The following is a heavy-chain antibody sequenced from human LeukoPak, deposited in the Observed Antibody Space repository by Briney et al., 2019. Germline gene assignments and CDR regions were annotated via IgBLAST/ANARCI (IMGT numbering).Heavy chain of an antibody. Sequence: ETLSLTCAVYGGSFSGYYWSWVRQAPGKGLEWVANIKQDGSEKYYVDSVKGRFTISRDNAKNSLYLQMNSLRAEDTAVYYCARDSSWYLYYFDYWGQGTLVTVSS. CDR2: IKQDGSEK. D-gene: IGHD6-13*01. V-gene: IGHV3-7*01. J-gene: IGHJ4*02. CDR1: GGSFSGYY. CDR3: ARDSSWYLYYFDY.